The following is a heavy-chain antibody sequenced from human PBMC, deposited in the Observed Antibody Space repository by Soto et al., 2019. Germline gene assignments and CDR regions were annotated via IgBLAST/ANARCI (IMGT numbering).Heavy chain of an antibody. CDR2: IFRGGST. V-gene: IGHV4-4*02. Sequence: QVQLQESGPGLVRPSETLSLTCAVSGASITSTNWWSWVRQPPGKGLEWIGGIFRGGSTNYNRSLKSRVTISVDKSKNQFSLRLTSVTAAATAVYYCARAILANPWFDPWGQGTLVSVYS. D-gene: IGHD2-2*02. J-gene: IGHJ5*02. CDR3: ARAILANPWFDP. CDR1: GASITSTNW.